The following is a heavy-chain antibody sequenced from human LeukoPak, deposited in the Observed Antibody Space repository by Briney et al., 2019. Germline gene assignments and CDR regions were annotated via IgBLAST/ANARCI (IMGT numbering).Heavy chain of an antibody. D-gene: IGHD6-19*01. Sequence: GGSLRLSCAASGFTFSSSSMSWVRQAPGKGLEWVSALTGSGDSTYYADSVKGRFTISRDNSKNTLYLQMNSLRAEDTAVYYCAKDGDSSGWYGYFDYWGQGTVVTVSS. CDR1: GFTFSSSS. V-gene: IGHV3-23*01. CDR3: AKDGDSSGWYGYFDY. J-gene: IGHJ4*02. CDR2: LTGSGDST.